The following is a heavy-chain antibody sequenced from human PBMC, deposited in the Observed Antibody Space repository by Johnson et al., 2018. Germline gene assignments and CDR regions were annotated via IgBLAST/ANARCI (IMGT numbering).Heavy chain of an antibody. V-gene: IGHV3-74*01. J-gene: IGHJ6*02. D-gene: IGHD6-6*01. CDR2: INSDGSST. CDR3: ASIEYSSSLHYYYYYGMDF. Sequence: VQLQESGGGLVQPGGSLRLSCAASGFTFSSYWMHWVRQAPGTGLVWVSRINSDGSSTSYADSVKGRLTISRDNAQKTRYLQMNSLRAEDTAVYYCASIEYSSSLHYYYYYGMDFWGQGTTVTVSS. CDR1: GFTFSSYW.